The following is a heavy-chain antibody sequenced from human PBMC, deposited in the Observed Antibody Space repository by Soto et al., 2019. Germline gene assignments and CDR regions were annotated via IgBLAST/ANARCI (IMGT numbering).Heavy chain of an antibody. V-gene: IGHV3-72*01. Sequence: SLRLSCAASGFTFSDRYMDWVRQAPGKGLEWVGRTRNKANSYTTEYAASVKGRFTISRDDSKNSLYLQMNSLKTEDTAVYYCARAFQYGDYYYYYYMDVWGKGTTVTVSS. CDR2: TRNKANSYTT. J-gene: IGHJ6*03. CDR1: GFTFSDRY. CDR3: ARAFQYGDYYYYYYMDV. D-gene: IGHD4-17*01.